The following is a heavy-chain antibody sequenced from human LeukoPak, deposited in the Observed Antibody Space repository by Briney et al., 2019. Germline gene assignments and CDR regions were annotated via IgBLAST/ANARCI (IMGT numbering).Heavy chain of an antibody. Sequence: PGGSLRLSCAAPGLTFSSYAMSWVRQAPGKGLEWVSVINGSGGRINYADFVKGRFTISRDNSKNTLYLQMNSLRAEDTAVYYCAKDYYDSSGYHPQYFQHWGQGTLVTVSS. CDR2: INGSGGRI. CDR1: GLTFSSYA. V-gene: IGHV3-23*01. CDR3: AKDYYDSSGYHPQYFQH. D-gene: IGHD3-22*01. J-gene: IGHJ1*01.